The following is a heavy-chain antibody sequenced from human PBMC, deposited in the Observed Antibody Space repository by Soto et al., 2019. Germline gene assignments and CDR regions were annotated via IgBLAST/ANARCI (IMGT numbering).Heavy chain of an antibody. CDR1: GFRFSTYD. V-gene: IGHV3-48*02. CDR3: ARDRCYDGTCYSASDS. CDR2: ISTTSFTI. J-gene: IGHJ5*01. Sequence: EVRLMESGGGLVQPGGSLRLSCAASGFRFSTYDMDWLRQAPGKGPEWIAHISTTSFTIYYADSVKGRFTISRDNARNSLYLEMNSLRDEDTAVCYCARDRCYDGTCYSASDSWGQGTLVTVSS. D-gene: IGHD2-15*01.